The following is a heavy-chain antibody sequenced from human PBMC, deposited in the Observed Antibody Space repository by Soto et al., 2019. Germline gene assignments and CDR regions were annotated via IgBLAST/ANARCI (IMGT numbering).Heavy chain of an antibody. V-gene: IGHV3-53*01. J-gene: IGHJ4*02. CDR3: ATSAGGGGY. Sequence: EVQLVESGGGLIQPGGSLRLSCAVSGFTVSNNYMSWVRQAPGKGLEGVSVIYSGGYTAYGDSVKGRFTISRDNSKNPLSPKKNRLGAHDTAVFYWATSAGGGGYWGQGTLVTVSS. CDR2: IYSGGYT. D-gene: IGHD2-2*01. CDR1: GFTVSNNY.